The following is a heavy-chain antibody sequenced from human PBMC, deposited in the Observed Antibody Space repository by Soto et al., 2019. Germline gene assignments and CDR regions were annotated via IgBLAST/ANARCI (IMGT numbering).Heavy chain of an antibody. V-gene: IGHV4-31*03. D-gene: IGHD3-10*01. J-gene: IGHJ6*02. CDR3: ARTGPGSGRYFPLDV. CDR1: GGSIDSGGYY. CDR2: IYDSGRT. Sequence: QVQLQESGPGLVKASQTLSLTCTVSGGSIDSGGYYWSWIRQYPGKGLEWVGYIYDSGRTYYNPSLRSRVTIVADTSKKQFSLKLSSVTAADTADYYCARTGPGSGRYFPLDVWGQGTTVTVSS.